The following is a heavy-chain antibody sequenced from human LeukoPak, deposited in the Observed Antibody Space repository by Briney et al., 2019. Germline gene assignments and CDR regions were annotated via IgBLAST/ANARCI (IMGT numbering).Heavy chain of an antibody. V-gene: IGHV3-30*18. CDR3: AKDLADDAIDY. CDR2: ISYDGSNK. Sequence: GGSLRLSCAASGFTFNTYTMNWVRQAPGKGLEWVAVISYDGSNKYYADSVKGRFTISRDNSKNTLYLQMNSLRAEDTAVYYCAKDLADDAIDYWGQGTLVTVSS. J-gene: IGHJ4*02. D-gene: IGHD1-1*01. CDR1: GFTFNTYT.